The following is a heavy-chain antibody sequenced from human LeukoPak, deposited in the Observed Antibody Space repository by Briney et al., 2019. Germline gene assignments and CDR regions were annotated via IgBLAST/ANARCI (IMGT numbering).Heavy chain of an antibody. V-gene: IGHV3-23*01. CDR2: ISPSGGST. CDR1: GFSFSVFW. D-gene: IGHD2-15*01. J-gene: IGHJ6*03. CDR3: AKNGDRGAYCSGGTCYPYYYHYMDV. Sequence: PGGSLRLSCAASGFSFSVFWMHGVRQAPGKGLERVSGISPSGGSTYYTDSSKGRFTASRDNSKNTPYLQMNSLSVEDTAVYYCAKNGDRGAYCSGGTCYPYYYHYMDVWGKGTTVTISS.